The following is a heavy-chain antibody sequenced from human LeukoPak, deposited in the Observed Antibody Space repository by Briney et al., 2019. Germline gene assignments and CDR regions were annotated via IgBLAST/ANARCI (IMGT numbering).Heavy chain of an antibody. CDR1: GGSISSGGYY. V-gene: IGHV4-31*03. J-gene: IGHJ4*02. CDR3: ARSASGYFDY. Sequence: SETLSLTCTVSGGSISSGGYYWSWIRQHPGKGLEWIGYIYYSGSTYYNPSLKSRVTISVDTSKNQFSLKLSSVTAADAAVYYCARSASGYFDYWGQGTLVTVSS. CDR2: IYYSGST.